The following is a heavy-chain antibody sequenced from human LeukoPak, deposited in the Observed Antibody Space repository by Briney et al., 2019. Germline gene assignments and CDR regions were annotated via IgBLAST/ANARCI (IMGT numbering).Heavy chain of an antibody. V-gene: IGHV5-51*01. D-gene: IGHD3-22*01. Sequence: GESLKISCEASGYIFSSYWIGWVRQMPGKVLEWMWIIYPGDSDTSYTPSLQGQVTISADKSISSPYMHWSSLKASDNAMYYCARGDYDSSGYYQPLHYSYYIDVWGKGTTVTVSS. CDR1: GYIFSSYW. J-gene: IGHJ6*03. CDR3: ARGDYDSSGYYQPLHYSYYIDV. CDR2: IYPGDSDT.